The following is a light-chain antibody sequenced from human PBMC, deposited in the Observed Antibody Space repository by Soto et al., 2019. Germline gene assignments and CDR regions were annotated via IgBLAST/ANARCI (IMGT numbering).Light chain of an antibody. J-gene: IGLJ1*01. CDR2: DVT. CDR1: SSDLGAYNS. Sequence: QSALTQPASVSGSPGQSITISCTGTSSDLGAYNSVSWYRQHPGKASKVMIYDVTNRPSGVSSRFSGSKSGNTASLTISGLQADDEADYYCCSYTTSNTLVFGTGTKLTVL. CDR3: CSYTTSNTLV. V-gene: IGLV2-14*01.